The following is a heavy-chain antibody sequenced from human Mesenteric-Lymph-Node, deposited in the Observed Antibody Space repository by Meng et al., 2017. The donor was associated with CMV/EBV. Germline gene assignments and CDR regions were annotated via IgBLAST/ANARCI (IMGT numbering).Heavy chain of an antibody. CDR3: ASYDPDAEYFQH. Sequence: SETLSLTCTVSGGSISSYYWSWIRQPPGKGLEWIGYIYYSGSTNYNPSLKSRVTISVDTSKNQFSLKLSSVTAADTAVYYCASYDPDAEYFQHWGQGTLVTVSS. D-gene: IGHD3-3*01. CDR2: IYYSGST. V-gene: IGHV4-59*01. J-gene: IGHJ1*01. CDR1: GGSISSYY.